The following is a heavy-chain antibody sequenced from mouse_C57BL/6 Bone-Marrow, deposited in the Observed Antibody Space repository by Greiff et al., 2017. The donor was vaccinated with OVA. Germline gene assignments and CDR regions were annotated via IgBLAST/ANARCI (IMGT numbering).Heavy chain of an antibody. D-gene: IGHD4-1*01. J-gene: IGHJ3*01. CDR3: ARWDAPAWFAY. CDR2: IDPSDSYP. CDR1: GYTFTSYW. Sequence: QVQLQQPGAELVMPGASVKLSCKASGYTFTSYWMHWVKQRPGQGLEWIGEIDPSDSYPNYNQKFKAKSTLPVDKSSSTAYMQLSSLTSEDSAVYYCARWDAPAWFAYWGQGTLVTVSA. V-gene: IGHV1-69*01.